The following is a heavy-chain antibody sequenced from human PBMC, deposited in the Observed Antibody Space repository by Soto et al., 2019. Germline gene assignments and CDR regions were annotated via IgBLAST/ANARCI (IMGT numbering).Heavy chain of an antibody. J-gene: IGHJ4*02. CDR2: IYPGDSDT. CDR3: ARPRGYSGYDSGFDY. CDR1: GYSFTSYW. Sequence: GESLKISCKGSGYSFTSYWIGWVRQMPGKGLEWMGIIYPGDSDTRYSPSFQGQVTISADKSISTAYLQWSSLKASGTAMYYCARPRGYSGYDSGFDYWGQGTLVTVSS. V-gene: IGHV5-51*01. D-gene: IGHD5-12*01.